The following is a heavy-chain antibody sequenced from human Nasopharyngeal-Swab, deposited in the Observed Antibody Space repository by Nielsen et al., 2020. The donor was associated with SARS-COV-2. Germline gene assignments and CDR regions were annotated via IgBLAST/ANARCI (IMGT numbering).Heavy chain of an antibody. V-gene: IGHV3-30*04. Sequence: GESLQISCAASGFVFSTYSMHWVRLAPGKGLEWVALISVDGRNSNYADSVKGRFIISRDNSEKTVDLQMNSLRGEDTAVYYCARARGYLTYYYMDVWGSGTTVTVSS. D-gene: IGHD3-10*01. CDR2: ISVDGRNS. CDR3: ARARGYLTYYYMDV. CDR1: GFVFSTYS. J-gene: IGHJ6*03.